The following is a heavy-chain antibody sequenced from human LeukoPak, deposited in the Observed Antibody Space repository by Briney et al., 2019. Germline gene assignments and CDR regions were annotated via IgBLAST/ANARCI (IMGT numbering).Heavy chain of an antibody. CDR1: GFTFSSYA. CDR2: ISYDGSNK. Sequence: GSLRLSCAASGFTFSSYAMHWVGQAPGKGLEWVAVISYDGSNKYCADSVKGRFTISRDNSKNTLYLQMNSLRAEDTAVYYCATPVTNSYGFDYWGQGTLVTVCS. V-gene: IGHV3-30*04. J-gene: IGHJ4*02. D-gene: IGHD5-18*01. CDR3: ATPVTNSYGFDY.